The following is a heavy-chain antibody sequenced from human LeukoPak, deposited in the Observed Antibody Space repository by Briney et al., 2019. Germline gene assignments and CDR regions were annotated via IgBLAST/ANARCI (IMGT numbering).Heavy chain of an antibody. J-gene: IGHJ6*03. CDR3: ARNGYSSGWYYYYYMDV. CDR2: ISYDGSNK. V-gene: IGHV3-30*03. CDR1: GFTFSSYG. Sequence: PGGSLRLSCAASGFTFSSYGMHWVRQAPGKGLEWVAVISYDGSNKYYADSVKGRFTISRDNSKNTLYLQMNSLRAEDTAVYYCARNGYSSGWYYYYYMDVWGKGTTVTVSS. D-gene: IGHD6-19*01.